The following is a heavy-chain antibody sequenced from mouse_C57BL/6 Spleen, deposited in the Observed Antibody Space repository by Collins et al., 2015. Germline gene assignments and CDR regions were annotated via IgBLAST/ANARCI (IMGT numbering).Heavy chain of an antibody. D-gene: IGHD1-1*01. V-gene: IGHV2-9-1*01. J-gene: IGHJ1*03. CDR3: ARKAYYYGSASYWYFDV. Sequence: LTSYAISWVRQPPGKGLEWLGVIWTGGGTNYNSALKSRLSISKDNSKSQVFLKMNSLQTDDTARYYCARKAYYYGSASYWYFDVWGTGTTVTVSS. CDR2: IWTGGGT. CDR1: LTSYA.